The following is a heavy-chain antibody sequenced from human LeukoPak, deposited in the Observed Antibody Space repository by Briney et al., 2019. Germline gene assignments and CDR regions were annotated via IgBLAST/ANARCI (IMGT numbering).Heavy chain of an antibody. V-gene: IGHV4-39*01. CDR2: IYYSGST. CDR3: ARHVRYEVPYYYYMDV. Sequence: PSETLSLTCTVSGGSISSSSYYWGWIRQPPGKGLEWIGSIYYSGSTYYNPSLKSRVTISVDTSKNQFSLKLSSVTAADTAVYCCARHVRYEVPYYYYMDVWGKGTTVTVSS. CDR1: GGSISSSSYY. J-gene: IGHJ6*03. D-gene: IGHD2-2*01.